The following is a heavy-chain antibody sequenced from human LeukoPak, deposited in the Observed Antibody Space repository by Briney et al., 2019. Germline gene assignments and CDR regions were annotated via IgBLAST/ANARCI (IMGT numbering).Heavy chain of an antibody. Sequence: GGSLRLSCAASGFTFSSYGMHWVRQAPGKGLEWVAVISYDGSNKYYADSVKGRFTISRDNSKNTLYLQMNSLRAEDTAVYYCAKGWTDPAVLDYWGQGNLVTVSS. CDR1: GFTFSSYG. D-gene: IGHD2-15*01. CDR2: ISYDGSNK. V-gene: IGHV3-30*18. CDR3: AKGWTDPAVLDY. J-gene: IGHJ4*02.